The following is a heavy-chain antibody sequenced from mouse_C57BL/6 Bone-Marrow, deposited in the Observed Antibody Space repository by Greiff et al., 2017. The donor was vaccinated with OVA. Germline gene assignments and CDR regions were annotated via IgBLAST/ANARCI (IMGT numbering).Heavy chain of an antibody. D-gene: IGHD2-13*01. Sequence: QVQLQQPGAELVKPGASVKMSCKASGYTFTRYWITWVKQRPGQGLEWIGDIYPGSGSTNYNEKFKSKATLTVDTSSSTAYMQLSSLTCEDSAVDYCARDGDYVDYDMDYWGQGTSVTVSS. CDR1: GYTFTRYW. CDR2: IYPGSGST. J-gene: IGHJ4*01. CDR3: ARDGDYVDYDMDY. V-gene: IGHV1-55*01.